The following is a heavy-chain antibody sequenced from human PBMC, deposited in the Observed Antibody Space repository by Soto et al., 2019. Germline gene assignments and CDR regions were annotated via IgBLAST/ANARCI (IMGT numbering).Heavy chain of an antibody. CDR2: INNDGSDT. J-gene: IGHJ5*02. CDR1: GFTFSSYW. V-gene: IGHV3-74*01. CDR3: ARDKHHNWSDP. Sequence: VGSLSISCTASGFTFSSYWMHWVRQAPGKGLVWVSRINNDGSDTTYADSVKGRFTISRDNAKNTVYLQMNSLRAEDTAVYYCARDKHHNWSDPWGQGTPVTVST.